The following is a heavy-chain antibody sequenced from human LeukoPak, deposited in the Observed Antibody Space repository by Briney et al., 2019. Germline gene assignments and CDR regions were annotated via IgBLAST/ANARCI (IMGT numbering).Heavy chain of an antibody. Sequence: GGSLRLSCAASEDTFRNTYGINWVRQAPGKGLEWVSGISGSGRNTYYADSVEGRFTISRDTSKNTLYLQMNSLRAEDTAIYFCAKAGYCNGGTCYGNFAYWGQGTLVTVSS. J-gene: IGHJ4*02. CDR3: AKAGYCNGGTCYGNFAY. V-gene: IGHV3-23*01. CDR2: ISGSGRNT. D-gene: IGHD2-15*01. CDR1: EDTFRNTYG.